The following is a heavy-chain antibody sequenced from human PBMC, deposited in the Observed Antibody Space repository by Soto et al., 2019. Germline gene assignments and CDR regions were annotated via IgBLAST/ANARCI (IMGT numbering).Heavy chain of an antibody. CDR3: ARVASMGVTDY. CDR1: GGSFSGYY. D-gene: IGHD2-21*02. V-gene: IGHV4-34*01. CDR2: INHSGST. J-gene: IGHJ4*02. Sequence: SETLSLTCAVYGGSFSGYYWSWIRQPPGKGLEWIGEINHSGSTNYNPSLKSRVTISVDTSKKQISLKLSSVTAADTAVYYCARVASMGVTDYWGQGTLVTVSS.